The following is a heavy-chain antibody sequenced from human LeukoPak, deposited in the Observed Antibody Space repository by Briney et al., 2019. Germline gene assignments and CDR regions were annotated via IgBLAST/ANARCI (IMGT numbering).Heavy chain of an antibody. Sequence: GGSLRLSCAASGVTFSSYSINWGRQAPGKGLEWVSSMSISSSYRYYADSVKGRCTISRDNAKNSLYLQMNSLRAEDTAAYYCAREVRAGFEKLLRWRDAFDIWGQGTMVTVSS. CDR3: AREVRAGFEKLLRWRDAFDI. V-gene: IGHV3-21*04. D-gene: IGHD3-10*01. J-gene: IGHJ3*02. CDR2: MSISSSYR. CDR1: GVTFSSYS.